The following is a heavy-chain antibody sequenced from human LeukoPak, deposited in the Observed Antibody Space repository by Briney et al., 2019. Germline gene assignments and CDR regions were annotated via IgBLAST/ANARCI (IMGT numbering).Heavy chain of an antibody. J-gene: IGHJ6*03. D-gene: IGHD6-6*01. CDR3: ATVKSIAARRYYYYYMDV. CDR1: GYTFTSYG. CDR2: ISAYNGNT. Sequence: ASVKVSCKASGYTFTSYGISWVRQAPGQGLEGMGWISAYNGNTNYAQKLQGRVTMTTDTSTSTAYMELRSLRSDDTAVYYCATVKSIAARRYYYYYMDVWGKGTTVTVSS. V-gene: IGHV1-18*01.